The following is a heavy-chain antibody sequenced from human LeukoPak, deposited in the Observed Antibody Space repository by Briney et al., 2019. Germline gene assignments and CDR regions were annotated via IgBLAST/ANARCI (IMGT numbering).Heavy chain of an antibody. D-gene: IGHD3-9*01. CDR3: ARSFDWTPFDY. V-gene: IGHV3-48*03. Sequence: PGGSLRLSCAASGFTFSSYEMNWVRQAPGKGLEWVSYISSSGSTIYYADSVKGRFTISRDNAKNSLYPQMNSLRAEDTAVYYCARSFDWTPFDYWGQGALVTVSS. CDR2: ISSSGSTI. CDR1: GFTFSSYE. J-gene: IGHJ4*02.